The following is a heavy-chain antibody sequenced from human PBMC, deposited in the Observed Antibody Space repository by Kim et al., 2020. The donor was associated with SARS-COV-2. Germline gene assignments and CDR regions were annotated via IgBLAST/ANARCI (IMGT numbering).Heavy chain of an antibody. D-gene: IGHD5-12*01. J-gene: IGHJ3*02. CDR3: ARDSGTWALDI. CDR1: GYTFTNYH. CDR2: INPISGHT. Sequence: ASVKVSCKASGYTFTNYHMHWVRQAPGQGLEWMAIINPISGHTRYAQKFQGRVTMTWDTSTSTFYMELSSLRSEGTALYSCARDSGTWALDIWGQGTMVTVSS. V-gene: IGHV1-46*01.